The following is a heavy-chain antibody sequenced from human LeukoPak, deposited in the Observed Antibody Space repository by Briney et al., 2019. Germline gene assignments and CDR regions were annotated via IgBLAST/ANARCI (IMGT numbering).Heavy chain of an antibody. V-gene: IGHV4-39*01. D-gene: IGHD4-17*01. CDR1: GGSISSSSYY. CDR3: AIRYDYGDYFNWFDP. Sequence: SETLSLTCSVSGGSISSSSYYWGWIRQPPRNGLEWIGSIHYNGNTYYNPSLTSRVAISVDTPKNQLSLKLSSVTAADTAVYYCAIRYDYGDYFNWFDPWGQGTLVTVSS. J-gene: IGHJ5*02. CDR2: IHYNGNT.